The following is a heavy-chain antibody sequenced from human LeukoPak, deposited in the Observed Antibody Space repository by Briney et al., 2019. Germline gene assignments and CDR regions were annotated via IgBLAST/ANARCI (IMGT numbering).Heavy chain of an antibody. J-gene: IGHJ4*02. Sequence: PSETLSLTCAVYGGSFSGYYWSWIRQPPAKGLEWIGEINHSGSTNYNPSLKSRVTISVDTSKNQFSLKLSSVTAADTAVYYCATAGYSYGHGVDYWGQGTLVTVSS. V-gene: IGHV4-34*01. CDR1: GGSFSGYY. D-gene: IGHD5-18*01. CDR2: INHSGST. CDR3: ATAGYSYGHGVDY.